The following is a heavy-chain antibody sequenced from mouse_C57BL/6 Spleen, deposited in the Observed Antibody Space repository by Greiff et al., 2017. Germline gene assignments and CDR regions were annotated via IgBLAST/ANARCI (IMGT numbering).Heavy chain of an antibody. CDR2: INPNNGGT. V-gene: IGHV1-22*01. J-gene: IGHJ3*01. CDR1: GYTFTDYN. Sequence: VQLKESGPELVKPGASVKMSCKASGYTFTDYNMHWVKQSHGKSLEWIGYINPNNGGTSYNQKFKGKATLTVNKSSSTAYMELRSLTSEDSAVYYCARSHYYGSSYVFAYWGQGTLVTVSA. D-gene: IGHD1-1*01. CDR3: ARSHYYGSSYVFAY.